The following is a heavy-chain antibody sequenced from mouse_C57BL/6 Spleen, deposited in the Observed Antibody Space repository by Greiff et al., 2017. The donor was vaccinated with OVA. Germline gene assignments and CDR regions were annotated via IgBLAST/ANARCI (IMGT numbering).Heavy chain of an antibody. D-gene: IGHD2-1*01. J-gene: IGHJ2*01. Sequence: VQLKQSGPELVKPGASVKIPCTASGYTFTDYNMDWVKQSHGKSLEWIGDINPNNGGTVYNQKFKGKATLTVDKSTSTAYMDIRSLTSEDTAVYYCARCYYVNYVYYFDYWGQGTTLTVSS. CDR1: GYTFTDYN. V-gene: IGHV1-18*01. CDR3: ARCYYVNYVYYFDY. CDR2: INPNNGGT.